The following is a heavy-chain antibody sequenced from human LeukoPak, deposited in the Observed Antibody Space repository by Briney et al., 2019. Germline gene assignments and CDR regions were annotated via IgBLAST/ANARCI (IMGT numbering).Heavy chain of an antibody. V-gene: IGHV3-30*18. Sequence: GRSLRLSCAASGFTFSIYGMHWVRQAPGKGLEWVAVISYDGSNKYYADSVKGRFTISRDNSKNTLYLQMNSLRAEDTAVYYCAKDKDSSLDFDYWGQGTLVTVSS. J-gene: IGHJ4*02. D-gene: IGHD6-6*01. CDR1: GFTFSIYG. CDR2: ISYDGSNK. CDR3: AKDKDSSLDFDY.